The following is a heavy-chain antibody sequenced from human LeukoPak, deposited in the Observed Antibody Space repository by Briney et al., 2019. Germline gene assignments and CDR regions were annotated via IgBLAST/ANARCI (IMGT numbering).Heavy chain of an antibody. Sequence: GGSPRLSCAASGFTFSSYWMHWVRQAPGKGLVWVSRINSDGSSTSYADSVKGRFTISRDNAKNTLYLQMNSLRAEDTAVYYCARGNSYGPIYYYYGMDVWGQATTLTLSS. CDR2: INSDGSST. J-gene: IGHJ6*01. CDR3: ARGNSYGPIYYYYGMDV. D-gene: IGHD5-18*01. V-gene: IGHV3-74*01. CDR1: GFTFSSYW.